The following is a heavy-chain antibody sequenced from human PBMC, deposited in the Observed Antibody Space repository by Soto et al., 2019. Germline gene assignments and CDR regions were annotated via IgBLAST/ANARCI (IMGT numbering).Heavy chain of an antibody. CDR1: GFTFSSYA. Sequence: EVQLLESGGGLVQPGGSLRLSCAASGFTFSSYAMSWVRQAPGKGLEWVSAISGSGGSTYYADSVKGRFTISRDNSKNTLYLQMNSLRAEETAVYYCAKDLQDQGVTGVGDWFDPWGQGTLVTVSS. CDR3: AKDLQDQGVTGVGDWFDP. V-gene: IGHV3-23*01. CDR2: ISGSGGST. D-gene: IGHD2-15*01. J-gene: IGHJ5*02.